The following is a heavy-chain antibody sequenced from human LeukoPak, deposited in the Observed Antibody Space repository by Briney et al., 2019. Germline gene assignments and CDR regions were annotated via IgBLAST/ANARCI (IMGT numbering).Heavy chain of an antibody. Sequence: GGSLRLSCAASGFTFSSYAMSWVRQPPGKGLEWVSFVSSSGSTIYYADSVKGRFTISRDIARNSLFLQMNSLRAEDTAVYYCAREASYSSSWATFDYWGQGTLVTVSS. CDR3: AREASYSSSWATFDY. CDR2: VSSSGSTI. V-gene: IGHV3-48*01. D-gene: IGHD6-13*01. CDR1: GFTFSSYA. J-gene: IGHJ4*02.